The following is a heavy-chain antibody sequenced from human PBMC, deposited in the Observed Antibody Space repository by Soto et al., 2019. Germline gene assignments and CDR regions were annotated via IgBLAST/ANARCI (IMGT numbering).Heavy chain of an antibody. V-gene: IGHV3-21*01. J-gene: IGHJ6*02. Sequence: PGGSLRLSCAASGFTFSSYSMNWVRQAPGKGLEWVSSISSSSSYIYYADSVKGRFTISRDNAKNSLYLQMNSLRAEDTAVYYCARVNVLRFLEFPSGMDVWGHGTTVTVSS. CDR3: ARVNVLRFLEFPSGMDV. D-gene: IGHD3-3*01. CDR2: ISSSSSYI. CDR1: GFTFSSYS.